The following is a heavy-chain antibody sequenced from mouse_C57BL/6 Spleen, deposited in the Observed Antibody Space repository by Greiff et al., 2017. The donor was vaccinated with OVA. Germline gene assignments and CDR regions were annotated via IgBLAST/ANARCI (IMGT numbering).Heavy chain of an antibody. J-gene: IGHJ1*03. CDR1: GYTFTDYA. V-gene: IGHV1-67*01. CDR3: ARSGPYYGSSYDWYFDV. D-gene: IGHD1-1*01. Sequence: QVQLQQSGPELVRPGVSVKISCKGSGYTFTDYAMHWVKQSHAKSLEWIGVISTYYGDASYNQKFKDKATMTVDKSSSTAYMELARLTSEDSAVYYCARSGPYYGSSYDWYFDVWGTGTTVTVSS. CDR2: ISTYYGDA.